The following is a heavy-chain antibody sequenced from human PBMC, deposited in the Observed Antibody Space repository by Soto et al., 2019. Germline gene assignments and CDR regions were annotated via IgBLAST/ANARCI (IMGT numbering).Heavy chain of an antibody. Sequence: GGSLRLSCAASGFTFSTYGMHWVRQAPGKGLEWVAVITYDGSDKNYGDSVKGRFTISRDNSRNTLYLQMNSLRAEDTAVYYCAKDANPNSGSLNWFDPWGQGTLVTVS. D-gene: IGHD1-26*01. CDR2: ITYDGSDK. CDR1: GFTFSTYG. J-gene: IGHJ5*02. V-gene: IGHV3-30*18. CDR3: AKDANPNSGSLNWFDP.